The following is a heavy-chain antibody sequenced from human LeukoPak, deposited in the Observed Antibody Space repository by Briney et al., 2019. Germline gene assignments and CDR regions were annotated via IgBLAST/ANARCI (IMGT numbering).Heavy chain of an antibody. CDR2: NLYSVKS. Sequence: NPSETLSLTCTVSGGSISSYYWGWIRQPPGKGLEWIASNLYSVKSYYNPSFNSRVTISVDTSNNRLSLRLTSVNAADTAVYYCARLRDARWLLEYWGQGTLVTVSS. J-gene: IGHJ4*02. CDR1: GGSISSYY. CDR3: ARLRDARWLLEY. V-gene: IGHV4-39*01. D-gene: IGHD4-23*01.